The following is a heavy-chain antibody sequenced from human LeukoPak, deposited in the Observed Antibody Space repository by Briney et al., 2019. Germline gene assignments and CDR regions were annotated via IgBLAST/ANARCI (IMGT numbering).Heavy chain of an antibody. D-gene: IGHD1-14*01. V-gene: IGHV3-11*03. CDR2: ISSSSSYI. Sequence: GGSLRLSCAASGFTFSGSHMSWIRQAPGKGLEWVSYISSSSSYINYADSVKSRFTISRDNAKNSLYLQMSSLRAEDTAVYYCARLDGRYYFDYWGQGTLVTVSS. J-gene: IGHJ4*02. CDR1: GFTFSGSH. CDR3: ARLDGRYYFDY.